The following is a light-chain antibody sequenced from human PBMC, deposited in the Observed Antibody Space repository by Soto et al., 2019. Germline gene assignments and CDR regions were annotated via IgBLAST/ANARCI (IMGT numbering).Light chain of an antibody. V-gene: IGKV1-33*01. CDR2: DVS. CDR1: HDISNY. Sequence: IQMTQSPSSLSASLGDSVTITCQASHDISNYLHWYQHKPGKAPQILIYDVSNLEAGVPSRFSGSGSGTDFVFTISSLQPEDIATYYCQQYDNLILSFGGGTKVEIK. CDR3: QQYDNLILS. J-gene: IGKJ4*01.